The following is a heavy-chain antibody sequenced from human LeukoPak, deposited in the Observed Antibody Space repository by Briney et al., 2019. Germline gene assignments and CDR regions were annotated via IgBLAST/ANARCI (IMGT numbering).Heavy chain of an antibody. D-gene: IGHD3-22*01. Sequence: SETLSLTRTVSGGSISSYYWSWIRQPPGKGLEWIGYIYYSGSTNHNPSLKSRVTISVDTSKNHFSLKLSSVTAADTAVYYCARYYFDSSGYGFDYWGQGTLVTVSS. CDR3: ARYYFDSSGYGFDY. V-gene: IGHV4-59*01. J-gene: IGHJ4*02. CDR2: IYYSGST. CDR1: GGSISSYY.